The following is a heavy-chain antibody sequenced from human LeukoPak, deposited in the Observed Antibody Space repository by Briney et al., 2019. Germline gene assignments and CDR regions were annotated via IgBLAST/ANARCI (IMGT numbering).Heavy chain of an antibody. D-gene: IGHD4-23*01. V-gene: IGHV4-31*03. CDR2: IYYSGST. J-gene: IGHJ4*02. CDR1: GGSISSGGYY. CDR3: ARGGRATVVPFDY. Sequence: PSETLSLTCTVSGGSISSGGYYWSWIRQHPGKGLEWIGYIYYSGSTYYNPSLKSRVTISVDTSKNQFSLKLSSVTAADTAVYYCARGGRATVVPFDYWGQGTLVTVSS.